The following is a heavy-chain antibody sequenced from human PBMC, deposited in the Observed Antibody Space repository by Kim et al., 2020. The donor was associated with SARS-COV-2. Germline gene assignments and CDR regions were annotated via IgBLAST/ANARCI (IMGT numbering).Heavy chain of an antibody. CDR3: ARHHTVYSHFDY. CDR2: IYDSGST. J-gene: IGHJ4*02. Sequence: SETLSLTCTVSGGSISGYYWSWIRQPPGKGLEWIGYIYDSGSTNYNPSLKSRVTISVDTSKNQFSLKLSSVTAADAAVYSCARHHTVYSHFDYWGQGTLV. CDR1: GGSISGYY. D-gene: IGHD5-18*01. V-gene: IGHV4-59*01.